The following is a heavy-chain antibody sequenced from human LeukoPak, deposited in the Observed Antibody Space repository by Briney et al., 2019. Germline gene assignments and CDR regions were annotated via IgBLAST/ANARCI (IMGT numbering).Heavy chain of an antibody. CDR2: IKQGGSEK. CDR3: ARGHSSSWTKYYFDY. Sequence: GGSLRLSCAASGFTFSSYWMSWVRQAPGKGLEWVANIKQGGSEKYYVDSVKGRFTVSRDNAKNSLYLQMNSLRAEDTAVYYCARGHSSSWTKYYFDYWGQGTLVTVSS. V-gene: IGHV3-7*01. D-gene: IGHD6-13*01. CDR1: GFTFSSYW. J-gene: IGHJ4*02.